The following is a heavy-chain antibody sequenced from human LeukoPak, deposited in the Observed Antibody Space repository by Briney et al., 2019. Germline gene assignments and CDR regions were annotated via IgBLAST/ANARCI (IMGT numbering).Heavy chain of an antibody. D-gene: IGHD6-13*01. V-gene: IGHV3-48*01. CDR2: ISDSSSTI. Sequence: PGGSLRLSCAASGFTFSSYGMHWVRQAPGKGLEWVSYISDSSSTIYYADSVKGRFTISRDNAKNSLYLQMHTLRAEDTAVYHCARDLTSSWYGFDYWGQGTLVTVSS. CDR1: GFTFSSYG. CDR3: ARDLTSSWYGFDY. J-gene: IGHJ4*02.